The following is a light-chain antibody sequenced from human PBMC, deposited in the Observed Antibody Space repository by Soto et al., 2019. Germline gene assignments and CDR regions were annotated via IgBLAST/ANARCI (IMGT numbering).Light chain of an antibody. J-gene: IGKJ4*01. CDR1: QDISNY. CDR3: KQYDNLPQPLT. Sequence: DIQMTQSPSSLSASVGDRVTITCQASQDISNYLNWYQQKPGKDPKLLIYDASNLETGVPSRFSGSGSGTEFAFTISSQQPEDIATDDCKQYDNLPQPLTFGRGTKVEIK. V-gene: IGKV1-33*01. CDR2: DAS.